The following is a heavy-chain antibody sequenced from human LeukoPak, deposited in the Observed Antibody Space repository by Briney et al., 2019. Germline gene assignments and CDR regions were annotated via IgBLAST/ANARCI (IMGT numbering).Heavy chain of an antibody. D-gene: IGHD3-22*01. V-gene: IGHV4-34*01. J-gene: IGHJ4*02. CDR1: GGSFSGYY. CDR3: ARSGSGYNDY. CDR2: INHSGNT. Sequence: SETLSLTCAVYGGSFSGYYWSWIRQPPGKGLEWTGEINHSGNTNYNPSLKSRVTISVDTSKNQFSLKLSSVTAADTAVYYCARSGSGYNDYWGQGTLVTVSS.